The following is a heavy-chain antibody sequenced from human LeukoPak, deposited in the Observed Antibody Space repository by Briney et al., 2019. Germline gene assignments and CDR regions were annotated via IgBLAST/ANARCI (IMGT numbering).Heavy chain of an antibody. Sequence: PSETLSLTCAVYGGSFSGYYWSWIRQPPGKGLEWIGEINHSGSTNYNPSLKSRVTISVDTSKNQFSLKLSSVTAADTAVYYCARATRRITIFGVVIPYYFDYWGQGTLVTVSS. CDR2: INHSGST. CDR3: ARATRRITIFGVVIPYYFDY. CDR1: GGSFSGYY. D-gene: IGHD3-3*01. V-gene: IGHV4-34*01. J-gene: IGHJ4*02.